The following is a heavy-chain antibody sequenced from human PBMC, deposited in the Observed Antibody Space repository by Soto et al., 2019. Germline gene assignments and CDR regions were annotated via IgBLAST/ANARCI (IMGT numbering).Heavy chain of an antibody. J-gene: IGHJ3*01. CDR1: SGSISSRTFY. V-gene: IGHV4-39*02. D-gene: IGHD3-3*01. CDR3: GGQGVAVSSDAFDL. Sequence: QLQLQESGPGLVKPSETLSLTCTVSSGSISSRTFYWGWIRQPPGKGLEWIGSIYYSGSTYYNPSLHRRVTLPVDRSKRYSSLRLNSVTAADTAVYYCGGQGVAVSSDAFDLWGQGTMVTVSS. CDR2: IYYSGST.